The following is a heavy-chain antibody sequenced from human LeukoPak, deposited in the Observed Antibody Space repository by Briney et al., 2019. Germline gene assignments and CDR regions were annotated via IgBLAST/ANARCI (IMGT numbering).Heavy chain of an antibody. CDR1: GFTFSDYA. Sequence: GGSLRLSCAASGFTFSDYAIHWVRHCPGKGLEYVSTISGNGGSTFYANSVKGRFTISRDNAKNSLYLQMNSLRAEDTALYYCARNSVNSGSSNYWGQGTLVTVSS. D-gene: IGHD1-26*01. V-gene: IGHV3-64*01. CDR2: ISGNGGST. J-gene: IGHJ4*02. CDR3: ARNSVNSGSSNY.